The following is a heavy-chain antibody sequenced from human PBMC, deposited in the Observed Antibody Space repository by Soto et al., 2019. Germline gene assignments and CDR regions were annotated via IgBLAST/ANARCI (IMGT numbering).Heavy chain of an antibody. CDR2: ISYDGSNK. J-gene: IGHJ6*02. Sequence: QVQLVESGGGVVQPGRSLRLSCAASGFTFSSYGMHWVRQAPGKGLEWVAVISYDGSNKYYADSVKGRFTISRDNSKNTMYLQMNSWRPEDTAVYYCATSTVGTYYYYYGMDVWGQETTVTVSS. CDR3: ATSTVGTYYYYYGMDV. D-gene: IGHD2-2*01. CDR1: GFTFSSYG. V-gene: IGHV3-30*03.